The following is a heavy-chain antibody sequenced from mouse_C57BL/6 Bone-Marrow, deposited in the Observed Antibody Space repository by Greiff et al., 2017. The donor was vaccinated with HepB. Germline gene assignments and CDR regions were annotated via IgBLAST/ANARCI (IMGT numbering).Heavy chain of an antibody. CDR1: GFTFSDYG. CDR2: ISSGSSTI. J-gene: IGHJ4*01. CDR3: ARSPVGYAMDY. V-gene: IGHV5-17*01. D-gene: IGHD3-3*01. Sequence: DVKLVESGGGLVKPGGSLKLSCAASGFTFSDYGMHWVRQAPEKGLEWVAYISSGSSTIYYADTVKGRFTISRDNAKNTLFLQMTSLRSEDTAMYYCARSPVGYAMDYWGQGTSVTVSS.